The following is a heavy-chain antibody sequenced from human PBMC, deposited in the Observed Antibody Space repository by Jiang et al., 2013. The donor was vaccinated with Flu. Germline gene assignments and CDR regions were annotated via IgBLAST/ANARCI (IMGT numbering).Heavy chain of an antibody. CDR1: GYTFTGYY. Sequence: SGAEVKKPGASVKVSCKASGYTFTGYYMHWVRQAPGQGLEWMGWINPNSGGTNYAQKFQGWVTMTRDTSISTAYMELSRLRSDDTAVYYCARDYGVLRHDGMDVWGKGTTVTVSS. V-gene: IGHV1-2*04. D-gene: IGHD4-17*01. CDR3: ARDYGVLRHDGMDV. J-gene: IGHJ6*04. CDR2: INPNSGGT.